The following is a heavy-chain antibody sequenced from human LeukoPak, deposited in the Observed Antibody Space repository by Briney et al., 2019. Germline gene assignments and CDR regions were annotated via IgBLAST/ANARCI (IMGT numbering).Heavy chain of an antibody. Sequence: ASVRVSCKASGYPFITYAISWVRQAPGQGLEWMGWISPHNGDTDYVQNLQDRITMTIDTSTSTVYLELRSLRSDDTAVYYCARDFHSDYGPSSFDSWGQGTLITVSS. J-gene: IGHJ4*02. D-gene: IGHD3-22*01. CDR2: ISPHNGDT. CDR3: ARDFHSDYGPSSFDS. CDR1: GYPFITYA. V-gene: IGHV1-18*01.